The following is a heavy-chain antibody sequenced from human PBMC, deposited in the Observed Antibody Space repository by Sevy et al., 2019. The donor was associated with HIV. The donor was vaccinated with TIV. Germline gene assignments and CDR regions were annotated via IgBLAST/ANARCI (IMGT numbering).Heavy chain of an antibody. CDR2: IYYSGST. CDR1: GGSISSRSYY. D-gene: IGHD1-26*01. J-gene: IGHJ3*02. V-gene: IGHV4-39*01. Sequence: SETLSLTCTVSGGSISSRSYYWGWIRQSPGKGLEWIGSIYYSGSTYYNPSLNSRVTRSVDTSKNQFSLKLSSVTAADTAVYYCAGQMRYSGSYFDAFDIWGQGTMVTVSS. CDR3: AGQMRYSGSYFDAFDI.